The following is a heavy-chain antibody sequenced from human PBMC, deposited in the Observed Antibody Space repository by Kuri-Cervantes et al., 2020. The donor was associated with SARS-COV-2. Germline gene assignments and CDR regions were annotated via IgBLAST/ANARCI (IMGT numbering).Heavy chain of an antibody. CDR3: ARARGPDAFDI. J-gene: IGHJ3*02. Sequence: GESLKISCAASGFTVSSNYMSWVRQAPGKGLEWVSVIYSGGSTYYADSMKGRFTISRDNSKNTLYLQMNSLRAEDTAVYYCARARGPDAFDIWGQGTMVTVSS. CDR2: IYSGGST. CDR1: GFTVSSNY. V-gene: IGHV3-53*01.